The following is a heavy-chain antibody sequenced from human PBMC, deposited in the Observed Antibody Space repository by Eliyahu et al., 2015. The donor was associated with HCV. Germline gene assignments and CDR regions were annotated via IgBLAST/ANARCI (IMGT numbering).Heavy chain of an antibody. CDR3: AKSTGLGAITGFEY. J-gene: IGHJ4*02. D-gene: IGHD1-26*01. CDR2: ITNSGGST. CDR1: GFTFGNYG. V-gene: IGHV3-23*01. Sequence: EVQLLESGGGLAQPGGSLRLSCAASGFTFGNYGMSWVRQAPGKGLEWVSTITNSGGSTYYADSVKGRFTISRDNSKNTLFLQMESLRAEDTAVYYCAKSTGLGAITGFEYWGLGTLVTVSS.